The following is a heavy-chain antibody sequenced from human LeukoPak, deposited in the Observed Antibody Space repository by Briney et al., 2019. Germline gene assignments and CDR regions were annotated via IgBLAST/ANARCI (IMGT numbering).Heavy chain of an antibody. CDR1: GGSISSYY. CDR2: IYSTGST. Sequence: SETLSLTCTVSGGSISSYYWSWIRQPAGKGLEWIGRIYSTGSTNYNPSLKSRVTMSVDTSKNQFSLRLRSVTAADTAVCYCARQIASAGTAGFDFWGQGALVTVSS. V-gene: IGHV4-4*07. J-gene: IGHJ4*02. D-gene: IGHD6-13*01. CDR3: ARQIASAGTAGFDF.